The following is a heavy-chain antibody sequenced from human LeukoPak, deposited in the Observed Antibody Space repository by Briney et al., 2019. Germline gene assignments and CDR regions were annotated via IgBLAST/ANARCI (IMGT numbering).Heavy chain of an antibody. CDR1: GFTFSNAW. J-gene: IGHJ5*02. CDR2: ISYDGSNK. Sequence: PGGSLRLSCAASGFTFSNAWMSWVRQAPGKGLEWVAVISYDGSNKYYADSVKGRFTISRDNSKNTLYLQMNSLRAEDTAVYYCAKDVGSWFDPWGQGTLVTVSS. D-gene: IGHD1-26*01. V-gene: IGHV3-30*18. CDR3: AKDVGSWFDP.